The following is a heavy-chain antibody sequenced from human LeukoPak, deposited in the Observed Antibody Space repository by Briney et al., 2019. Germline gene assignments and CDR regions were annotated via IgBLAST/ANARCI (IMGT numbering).Heavy chain of an antibody. CDR2: IYPGDSDT. Sequence: GESLKISCKASGYSFDKYWFGGVRQKPGKGLELLGIIYPGDSDTRYRPSFEGQITISADKSINTAYLQWRSLKASDTAMYYCARLHGLGSFFAFWGQGTLVTVFS. CDR3: ARLHGLGSFFAF. D-gene: IGHD3-10*01. V-gene: IGHV5-51*01. CDR1: GYSFDKYW. J-gene: IGHJ4*02.